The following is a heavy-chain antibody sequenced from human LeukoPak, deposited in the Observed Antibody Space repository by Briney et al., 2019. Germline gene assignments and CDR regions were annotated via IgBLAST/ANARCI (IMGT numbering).Heavy chain of an antibody. J-gene: IGHJ4*02. Sequence: ASVKVSCKASGYTFANYGLAWVRQAPGQGLEWLGWISVSSGGTVSPQTLQGRVTLPTDTSTSTGYMELRSLGSDDTAVYYCARAWELWDWGQGTLVTVSS. V-gene: IGHV1-18*04. CDR2: ISVSSGGT. CDR3: ARAWELWD. CDR1: GYTFANYG. D-gene: IGHD1-26*01.